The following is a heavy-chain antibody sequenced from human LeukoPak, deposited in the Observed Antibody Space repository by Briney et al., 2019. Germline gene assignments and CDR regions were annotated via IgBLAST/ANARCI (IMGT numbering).Heavy chain of an antibody. CDR2: INPTGGST. J-gene: IGHJ5*01. CDR3: AKGGQEFDS. CDR1: GYSFSTYY. V-gene: IGHV1-46*01. Sequence: ASVKVSCKASGYSFSTYYIHWVRQAPGQGLEWMGIINPTGGSTTYAQKFQGRVTMTRDTSTSTVYMELSSLRSEDTAVYYCAKGGQEFDSWGQETLVTVSA.